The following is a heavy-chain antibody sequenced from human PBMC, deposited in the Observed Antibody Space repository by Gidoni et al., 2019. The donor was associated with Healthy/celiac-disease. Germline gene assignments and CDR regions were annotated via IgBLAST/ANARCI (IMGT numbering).Heavy chain of an antibody. CDR1: TFTSYA. D-gene: IGHD4-17*01. J-gene: IGHJ2*01. CDR2: INAGNGNT. Sequence: TFTSYAMHWVRQAPGQRLEWMGWINAGNGNTKYSQKFQGRVTITRDTSASTAYMELSSLRSEDTAVYYCARDSGYYGVWYFDLWGRGTLVTVSS. V-gene: IGHV1-3*01. CDR3: ARDSGYYGVWYFDL.